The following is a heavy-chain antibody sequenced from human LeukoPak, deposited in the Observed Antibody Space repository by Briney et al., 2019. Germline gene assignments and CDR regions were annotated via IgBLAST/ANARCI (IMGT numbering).Heavy chain of an antibody. Sequence: SETLSLTCTVSGGSISSYYWSWIRQPAGKGLEWIGRIYTSGSTNYNPSLKSRVTMSVDTSKNQFSLKLSSVTAADTAVYYCARGGGYCSSTSCYRPYYYYYMDVWGKGTTVTVSS. CDR3: ARGGGYCSSTSCYRPYYYYYMDV. CDR1: GGSISSYY. V-gene: IGHV4-4*07. J-gene: IGHJ6*03. CDR2: IYTSGST. D-gene: IGHD2-2*02.